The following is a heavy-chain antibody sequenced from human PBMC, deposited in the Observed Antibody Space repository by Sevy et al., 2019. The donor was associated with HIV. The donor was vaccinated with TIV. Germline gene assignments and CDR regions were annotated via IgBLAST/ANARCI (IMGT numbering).Heavy chain of an antibody. Sequence: GGSLRLSCAASGFTFSSYGMHWVRQAPGKGLEWVAVISYDGSNKYYADSVKGRFTISRDNSKNTLYLQMNSLRAEDTAVYYCAKDGIAVAGTLDYWGQGTLVTVSS. CDR1: GFTFSSYG. J-gene: IGHJ4*02. CDR2: ISYDGSNK. CDR3: AKDGIAVAGTLDY. V-gene: IGHV3-30*18. D-gene: IGHD6-19*01.